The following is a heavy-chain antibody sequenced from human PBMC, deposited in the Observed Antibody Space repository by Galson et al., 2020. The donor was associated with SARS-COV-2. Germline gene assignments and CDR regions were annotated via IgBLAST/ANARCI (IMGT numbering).Heavy chain of an antibody. CDR3: ARVRDYGDNTEPPDY. V-gene: IGHV1-18*01. CDR2: ISAYNGNT. J-gene: IGHJ4*02. D-gene: IGHD4-17*01. CDR1: GYTFTSYG. Sequence: ASVKVSCKASGYTFTSYGISWVRQAPGQGLEWMGWISAYNGNTNYAQKLQGRVTMTTDTSTSTAYMELRSLRSDDTAVYYCARVRDYGDNTEPPDYWGQGTLVTVSS.